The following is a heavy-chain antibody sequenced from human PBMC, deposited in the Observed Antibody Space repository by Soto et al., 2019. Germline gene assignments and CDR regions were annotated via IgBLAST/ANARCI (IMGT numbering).Heavy chain of an antibody. D-gene: IGHD5-18*01. J-gene: IGHJ6*02. V-gene: IGHV3-23*01. CDR1: GFTFSSYA. CDR3: AISGYSYEIFGMDV. CDR2: ISGSGGST. Sequence: GGSLRLSCAASGFTFSSYAMSWVRQAPGKGLEWVSAISGSGGSTYYADSVKVRFTISRDNSKNTLYLQMNSLRAEDTAVCYCAISGYSYEIFGMDVWGQGTTVTVSS.